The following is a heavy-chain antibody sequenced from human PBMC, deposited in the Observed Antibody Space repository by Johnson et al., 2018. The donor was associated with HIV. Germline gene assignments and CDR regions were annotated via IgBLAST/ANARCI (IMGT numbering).Heavy chain of an antibody. CDR3: TTDDITGTGAAFDI. CDR2: ISGSGGST. D-gene: IGHD1/OR15-1a*01. CDR1: GFTFDDYG. V-gene: IGHV3-23*04. Sequence: VQLVESGGGLIQPGGSLRLSCAASGFTFDDYGMSWVRQVPGKGLEWVSAISGSGGSTYYADSVKGRFTISRDNSKNTLYLQMNSLTAEDTSVYYCTTDDITGTGAAFDIWGQGTMVTVSS. J-gene: IGHJ3*02.